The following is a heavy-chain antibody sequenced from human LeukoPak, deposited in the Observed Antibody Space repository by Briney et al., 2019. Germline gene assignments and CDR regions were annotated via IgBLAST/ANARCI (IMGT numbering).Heavy chain of an antibody. V-gene: IGHV4/OR15-8*01. CDR3: AREGGFYRPLDY. CDR2: VYLDGRP. Sequence: SETLSLTWDVSGGSVTSTSWGTWGRQPPGKGLDWICEVYLDGRPNSNPSIKSRVLISVDLPENHISLKLTPVTAADTAVYYCAREGGFYRPLDYSGQGTLVTVSS. CDR1: GGSVTSTSW. J-gene: IGHJ4*02. D-gene: IGHD3-3*01.